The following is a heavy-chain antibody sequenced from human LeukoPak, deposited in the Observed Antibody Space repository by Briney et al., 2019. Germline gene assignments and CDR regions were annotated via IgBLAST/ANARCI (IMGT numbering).Heavy chain of an antibody. D-gene: IGHD6-19*01. CDR3: ARTHLYSSGWPDAFDI. J-gene: IGHJ3*02. V-gene: IGHV5-51*01. CDR1: GYIFNTYW. CDR2: IYPGDSDA. Sequence: GESLKISCKGSGYIFNTYWIGWVRQMPGKGLEWMGIIYPGDSDARYSPSFQGQVTISVDKSISTAYLQWRSLKASDTAIYYCARTHLYSSGWPDAFDIWGQGTMVTVSS.